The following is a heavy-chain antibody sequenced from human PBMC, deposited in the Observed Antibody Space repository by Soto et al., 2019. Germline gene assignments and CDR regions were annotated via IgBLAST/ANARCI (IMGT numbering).Heavy chain of an antibody. CDR2: IYHSGTT. V-gene: IGHV4-38-2*01. CDR1: GASISSGYY. D-gene: IGHD1-20*01. J-gene: IGHJ6*02. Sequence: SETLSLTCDVSGASISSGYYWAWIRQPPRKGLEWVASIYHSGTTYYNPSLTSRVTISVDTPKKQFSLKLTSVTAADTAVYYCARYSNNWFQTEGMDVWGQGTTVTVSS. CDR3: ARYSNNWFQTEGMDV.